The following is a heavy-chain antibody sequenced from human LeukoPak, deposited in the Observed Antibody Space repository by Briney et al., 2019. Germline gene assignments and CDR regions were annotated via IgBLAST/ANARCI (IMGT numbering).Heavy chain of an antibody. CDR1: GGSISSGGYY. CDR3: ARGRTTIYRFDY. V-gene: IGHV4-31*03. CDR2: IYYSGST. Sequence: SQTLSLTCTVSGGSISSGGYYWSWIRQHPGKGLEWIGYIYYSGSTYYNPSLKSRVTISVDTSKNQFSLKLSSVTAADTAVYYCARGRTTIYRFDYWGQGTLVTVCS. J-gene: IGHJ4*02. D-gene: IGHD3-3*01.